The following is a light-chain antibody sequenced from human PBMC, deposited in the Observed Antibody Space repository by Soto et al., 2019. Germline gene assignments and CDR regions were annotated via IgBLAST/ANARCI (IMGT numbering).Light chain of an antibody. Sequence: QSVRAQPASVSGSPGQSITISCTGTSSDVGYYNYVSWFQQHPGKAPKLMISEVVNRPSGVSIRFSGSKSGDTASLTITGLQAEDEADYYCSSYAAGSIYVFGTGTKVTVL. J-gene: IGLJ1*01. CDR3: SSYAAGSIYV. V-gene: IGLV2-14*01. CDR2: EVV. CDR1: SSDVGYYNY.